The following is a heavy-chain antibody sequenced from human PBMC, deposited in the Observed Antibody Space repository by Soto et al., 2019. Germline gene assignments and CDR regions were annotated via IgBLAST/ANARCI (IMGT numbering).Heavy chain of an antibody. CDR3: ARDELLYYFDF. V-gene: IGHV4-38-2*02. D-gene: IGHD1-7*01. Sequence: PSETLSLTCAVSGYSIRSGYYWGWIRQAPGKGLEWIGSIYRSGKTYYSPSLQSRVTISVDTSKNQFSLKLSSVTAADTAVYFCARDELLYYFDFWGRGTLVT. CDR2: IYRSGKT. CDR1: GYSIRSGYY. J-gene: IGHJ4*02.